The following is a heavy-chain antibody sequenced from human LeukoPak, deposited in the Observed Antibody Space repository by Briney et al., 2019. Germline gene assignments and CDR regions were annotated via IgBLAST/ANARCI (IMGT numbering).Heavy chain of an antibody. D-gene: IGHD6-13*01. Sequence: GGSLRLSCAVSGISVSSHYMSWVRQAPGKGLEWVSSISSSSSYIYYADSVKGRFTISRDNAKNSLYLQMNSLRAEDTAVYYCAGGGYSSRMLGFDPWGQGALVTVSS. CDR1: GISVSSHY. CDR2: ISSSSSYI. V-gene: IGHV3-21*01. J-gene: IGHJ5*02. CDR3: AGGGYSSRMLGFDP.